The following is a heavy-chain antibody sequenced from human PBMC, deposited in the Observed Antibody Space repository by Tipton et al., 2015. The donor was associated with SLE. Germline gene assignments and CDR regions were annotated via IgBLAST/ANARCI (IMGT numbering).Heavy chain of an antibody. D-gene: IGHD3-3*01. CDR1: GFTFSNAW. V-gene: IGHV3-11*06. J-gene: IGHJ3*02. Sequence: SLRLSCAASGFTFSNAWMSWVRQAPGKGLEWVSYISSSSSYTNYADSVKGRFTISRDNAKNSLYLQMNSLRAEDTAVYYCARVNNIAPRITIFGVVTNDAFDIWGQGTMVTVSS. CDR3: ARVNNIAPRITIFGVVTNDAFDI. CDR2: ISSSSSYT.